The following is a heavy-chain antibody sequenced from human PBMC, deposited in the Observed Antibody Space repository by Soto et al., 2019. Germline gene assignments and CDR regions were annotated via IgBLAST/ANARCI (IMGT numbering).Heavy chain of an antibody. CDR1: GFTFSSYG. CDR3: ARDPGTLSSI. D-gene: IGHD1-1*01. Sequence: PGGSLRLSCAASGFTFSSYGMHWVRQAPGKGLGWVAVIWYDGSNKYYADSVKGRFTISRDNSKNTLYLQMNSLRAEDTAVYYCARDPGTLSSIWGQGTMVTVSS. V-gene: IGHV3-33*01. J-gene: IGHJ3*02. CDR2: IWYDGSNK.